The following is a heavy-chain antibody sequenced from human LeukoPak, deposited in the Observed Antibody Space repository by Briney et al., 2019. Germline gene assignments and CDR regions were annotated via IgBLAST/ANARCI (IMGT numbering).Heavy chain of an antibody. J-gene: IGHJ3*02. V-gene: IGHV1-24*01. CDR1: GYTLSELS. Sequence: ASVKVSCKVSGYTLSELSMHWVRQAPGKGLEWMGGFNPEDGETIYTQNLQGRVIMTEDTSTDTAYMELSSLRSEDTAVYYCAKDPRTGTTFSATAAFDIWGQGTMVTVSS. D-gene: IGHD1-7*01. CDR3: AKDPRTGTTFSATAAFDI. CDR2: FNPEDGET.